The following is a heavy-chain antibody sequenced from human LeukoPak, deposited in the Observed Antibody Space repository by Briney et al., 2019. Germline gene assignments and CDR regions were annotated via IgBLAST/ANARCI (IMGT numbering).Heavy chain of an antibody. CDR1: GGSFSGYY. D-gene: IGHD3-16*02. J-gene: IGHJ3*02. Sequence: SETLSLTCAVYGGSFSGYYWSGIRQPPGKGLEWIGEINHSGSTNYNPSLKSRVTMSVDTSKNQFSLKLSSVTAADTAVYYCARSNYVWGSYRPRQSDAFDIWGQGTMVAVSS. V-gene: IGHV4-34*01. CDR2: INHSGST. CDR3: ARSNYVWGSYRPRQSDAFDI.